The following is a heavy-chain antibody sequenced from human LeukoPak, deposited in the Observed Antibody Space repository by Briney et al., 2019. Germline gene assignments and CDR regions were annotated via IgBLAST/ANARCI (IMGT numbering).Heavy chain of an antibody. CDR1: GGSISSSSYY. J-gene: IGHJ4*02. V-gene: IGHV4-39*01. CDR3: ASRYCSGGSCPTDY. Sequence: SETLSLTCTVSGGSISSSSYYWGWIRQPPGKGLEWIGSVYYSGSTYYNPSLKSRVTISVDTSKNQFSLKLSSVTAADTAVYYCASRYCSGGSCPTDYWGQGPLVTVSS. CDR2: VYYSGST. D-gene: IGHD2-15*01.